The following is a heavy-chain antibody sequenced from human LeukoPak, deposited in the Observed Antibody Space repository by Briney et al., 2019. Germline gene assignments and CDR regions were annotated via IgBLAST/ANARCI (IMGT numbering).Heavy chain of an antibody. D-gene: IGHD2-21*02. V-gene: IGHV3-21*04. CDR2: ISTSGIYI. Sequence: GGSLRLSCAASAFTFSSYSMNWVRQAPGKGLEWVSSISTSGIYIYYADSVKGRFTISRDNARNSLYLQMNSLRAEDTAVYYCAKDFVVVPGNVNYFDYWGQGTLVTVSS. CDR1: AFTFSSYS. CDR3: AKDFVVVPGNVNYFDY. J-gene: IGHJ4*02.